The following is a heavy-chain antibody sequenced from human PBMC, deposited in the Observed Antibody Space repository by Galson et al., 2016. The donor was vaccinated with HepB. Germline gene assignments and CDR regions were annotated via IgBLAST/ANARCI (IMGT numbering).Heavy chain of an antibody. CDR3: ARDSSTWNKPRIFDY. D-gene: IGHD6-13*01. V-gene: IGHV1-18*01. Sequence: SVKVSCKASSYSFISYGITWVRQAPGQGLEWMGWISGYNGNTNYEQKFQGRVTMTTDTSTTTAYMALRSLRPNDTAVYYWARDSSTWNKPRIFDYWVQGTLVTVS. J-gene: IGHJ4*02. CDR1: SYSFISYG. CDR2: ISGYNGNT.